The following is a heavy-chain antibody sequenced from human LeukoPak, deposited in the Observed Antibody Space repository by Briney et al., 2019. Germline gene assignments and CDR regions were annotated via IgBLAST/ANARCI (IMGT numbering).Heavy chain of an antibody. CDR2: IPYDGSKK. CDR3: AKGLMIVVAGGFDY. J-gene: IGHJ4*02. D-gene: IGHD3-22*01. V-gene: IGHV3-30*02. Sequence: GGSLRLSCAASGFTFSSYSMRWGRQAPHEGLGWGAFIPYDGSKKYYADSVKGRFTISRDNSKNTLYLQMNSLRAEDTAVYYCAKGLMIVVAGGFDYWGQGTLGTVSS. CDR1: GFTFSSYS.